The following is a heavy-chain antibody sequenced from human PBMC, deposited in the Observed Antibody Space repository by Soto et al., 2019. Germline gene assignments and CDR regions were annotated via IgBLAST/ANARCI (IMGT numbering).Heavy chain of an antibody. Sequence: GGSLRLSCAASGFTFSSSGMHWVRQAPGKGLEWVAIISYDGTKIDYAGSVKGRFTISRDNSKNTLYLQMNSLTTEDTAVYYCARRDFYCRGRNCYSGDYAMDVWGQGTTVTVSS. J-gene: IGHJ6*02. V-gene: IGHV3-30*19. D-gene: IGHD2-15*01. CDR3: ARRDFYCRGRNCYSGDYAMDV. CDR1: GFTFSSSG. CDR2: ISYDGTKI.